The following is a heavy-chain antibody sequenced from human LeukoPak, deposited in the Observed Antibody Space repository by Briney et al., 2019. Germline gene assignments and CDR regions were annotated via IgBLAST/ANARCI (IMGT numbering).Heavy chain of an antibody. CDR2: ISYDGSIK. Sequence: GGSLRLSCAASGFTFSSYAMHWVRQAPGKGLDWVAVISYDGSIKYYADSVKGRFTISRDNSKNTLYLQMNSLRAEDTAVYYCAKGRATTVTISPYWGQGTLVTASS. CDR3: AKGRATTVTISPY. V-gene: IGHV3-30-3*01. D-gene: IGHD4-17*01. CDR1: GFTFSSYA. J-gene: IGHJ4*02.